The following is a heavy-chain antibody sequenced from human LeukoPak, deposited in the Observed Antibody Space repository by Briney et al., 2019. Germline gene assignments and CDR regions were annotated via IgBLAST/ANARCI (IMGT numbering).Heavy chain of an antibody. CDR1: GFTFSSYA. Sequence: GGSLRLSCAASGFTFSSYAMSWVRQAPGKGLEWVSSISGSGNRTYYADSVKGRFTISRDNSKNTLFLQMNSLRAEDTAVYYCAKAGDSSGYNYFDYWGQGTLVTVSS. V-gene: IGHV3-23*01. J-gene: IGHJ4*02. CDR2: ISGSGNRT. D-gene: IGHD3-22*01. CDR3: AKAGDSSGYNYFDY.